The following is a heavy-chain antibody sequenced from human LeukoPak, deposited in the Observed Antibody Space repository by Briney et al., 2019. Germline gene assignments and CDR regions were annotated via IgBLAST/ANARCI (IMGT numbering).Heavy chain of an antibody. CDR3: AKEATPASLYYFDY. CDR2: ISWDGGST. Sequence: GGSLRLSCAASGFTFDDHTMHWVRQAPGKGLEWVSLISWDGGSTYYADSVKGRFTISRDNSTNSLYLQMNSLRTEDTALYYCAKEATPASLYYFDYWGQGTLVTVSS. CDR1: GFTFDDHT. J-gene: IGHJ4*02. V-gene: IGHV3-43*01.